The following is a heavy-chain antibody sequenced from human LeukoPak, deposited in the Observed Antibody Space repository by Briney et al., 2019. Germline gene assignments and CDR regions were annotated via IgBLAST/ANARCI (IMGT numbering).Heavy chain of an antibody. D-gene: IGHD6-13*01. CDR1: GYTFTMFG. V-gene: IGHV1-18*01. CDR2: ISPFNGYT. CDR3: ARDRGLIAESGTDGFDI. Sequence: ASVKVSCKASGYTFTMFGISWVRQAPGQGLEWIGWISPFNGYTNYGQKVQGRLTMTTDTFTNTVYMELRSLRSDDAAVYYCARDRGLIAESGTDGFDIWGQGTMVTVSS. J-gene: IGHJ3*02.